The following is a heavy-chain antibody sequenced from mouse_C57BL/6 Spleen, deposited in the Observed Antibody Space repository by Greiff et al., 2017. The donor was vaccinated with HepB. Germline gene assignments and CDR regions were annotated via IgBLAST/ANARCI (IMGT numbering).Heavy chain of an antibody. J-gene: IGHJ4*01. CDR3: ARGGYYRTYAMDY. CDR2: IDPSDSYT. Sequence: VQLQQPGAELVMPGASVKLSCKASGYTFTSYWMHWVKQRPGQGLEWIGEIDPSDSYTNYNQKFKGKSTLTVDKSSSTAYMQLSSLTSEDSAVYYCARGGYYRTYAMDYWGQGTSVTVSS. CDR1: GYTFTSYW. V-gene: IGHV1-69*01. D-gene: IGHD2-1*01.